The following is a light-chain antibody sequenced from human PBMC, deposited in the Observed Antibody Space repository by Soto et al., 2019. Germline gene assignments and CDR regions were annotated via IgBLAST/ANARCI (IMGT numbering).Light chain of an antibody. V-gene: IGLV7-46*01. CDR1: TGAVTSGHY. J-gene: IGLJ7*01. CDR2: DTS. Sequence: QAVVTQEPSLTVSPGGTVTLTCGSSTGAVTSGHYPYWFQQKPGQAPRTLIYDTSNKHSWTPARFSGSLLGGKAALTLSGAQPEDEAEYYCLLSYSGARPMFGGGTQRPSS. CDR3: LLSYSGARPM.